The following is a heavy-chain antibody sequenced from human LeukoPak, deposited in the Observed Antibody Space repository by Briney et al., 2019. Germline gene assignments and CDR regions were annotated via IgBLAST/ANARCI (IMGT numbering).Heavy chain of an antibody. V-gene: IGHV3-48*04. J-gene: IGHJ4*02. CDR1: GFTFRSYS. Sequence: GGSLRLSCAASGFTFRSYSMNWVWQAPGKGLEWVSYISSSSSLKYSADSVKGRFTIFRDNAENSLYLQMNSLRAEDTAVYYCARGDSSNWYYDYWGQGTMVTVSS. CDR3: ARGDSSNWYYDY. D-gene: IGHD6-13*01. CDR2: ISSSSSLK.